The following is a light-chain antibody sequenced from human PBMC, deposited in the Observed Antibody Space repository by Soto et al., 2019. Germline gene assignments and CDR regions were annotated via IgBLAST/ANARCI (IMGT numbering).Light chain of an antibody. CDR1: SSDIGGYYY. CDR2: GVS. CDR3: TSYTSYTTYV. J-gene: IGLJ1*01. Sequence: QSVLTQHASVSGSPGQSITISCTGTSSDIGGYYYLSWYQQYPGKAPNLIIYGVSDRPSGVSNRFSGSKSGNTASLTISGLQAEDEADYYCTSYTSYTTYVFGTGTKVTVL. V-gene: IGLV2-14*01.